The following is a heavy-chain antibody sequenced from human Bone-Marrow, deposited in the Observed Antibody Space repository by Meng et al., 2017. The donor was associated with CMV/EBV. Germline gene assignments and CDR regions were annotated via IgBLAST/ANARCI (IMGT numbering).Heavy chain of an antibody. CDR1: GYIHTSYF. Sequence: ASVKVSCKTSGYIHTSYFMHWVRQAPGQGLEWMGVIDPSGGSTTYAQKFQGRVTMTRDTSTNTIYMELSSLRSEDTAVYYCARDRTGTFEYWGQGTLAPSPQ. D-gene: IGHD1-1*01. CDR2: IDPSGGST. V-gene: IGHV1-46*01. CDR3: ARDRTGTFEY. J-gene: IGHJ4*02.